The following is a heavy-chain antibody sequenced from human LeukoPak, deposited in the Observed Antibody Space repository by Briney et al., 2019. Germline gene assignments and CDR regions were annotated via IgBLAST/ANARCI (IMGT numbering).Heavy chain of an antibody. V-gene: IGHV1-69*13. D-gene: IGHD3-3*01. J-gene: IGHJ6*02. CDR3: ARDKSSYYDFWSGYWRIDYYYYGMDV. CDR1: GGTFSSYA. Sequence: SVTVSCTASGGTFSSYAISWVRQAPGQGLEWMGGIIPIFGTANYAQKFQGRVTITADESTSTAYMELSSLRSEDTAVYYCARDKSSYYDFWSGYWRIDYYYYGMDVWGQGTTVTVSS. CDR2: IIPIFGTA.